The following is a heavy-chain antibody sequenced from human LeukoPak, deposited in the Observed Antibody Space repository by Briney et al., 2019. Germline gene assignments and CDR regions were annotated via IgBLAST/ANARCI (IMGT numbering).Heavy chain of an antibody. CDR3: AKDRYSGSYSDDAFDI. V-gene: IGHV3-30-3*01. CDR1: GFTFSSYA. CDR2: ISYDGSNK. D-gene: IGHD1-26*01. J-gene: IGHJ3*02. Sequence: PGGSLRLSCAASGFTFSSYAMHWVRQAPGKGLEWVAVISYDGSNKYYADSVKGRFTISRDNSKNTLYLQMNSLRAEDTAVYYCAKDRYSGSYSDDAFDIWGQGTMVTVSS.